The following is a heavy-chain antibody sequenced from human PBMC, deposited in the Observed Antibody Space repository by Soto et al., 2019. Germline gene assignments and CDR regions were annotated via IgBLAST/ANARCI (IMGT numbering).Heavy chain of an antibody. CDR3: ASLASSVATPTPTFDY. V-gene: IGHV5-51*01. J-gene: IGHJ4*02. D-gene: IGHD5-12*01. Sequence: PGESLKISCKGSGYSFTSYWIGWVRQMPGKGLEWMGIIYPGDSDTRYSPSFQGQVTISADKSISTAHLQWSSLKASDTAMYYCASLASSVATPTPTFDYWGQGTLVTVSS. CDR2: IYPGDSDT. CDR1: GYSFTSYW.